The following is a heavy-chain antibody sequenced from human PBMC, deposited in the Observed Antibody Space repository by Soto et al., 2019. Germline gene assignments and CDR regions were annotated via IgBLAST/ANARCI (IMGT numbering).Heavy chain of an antibody. J-gene: IGHJ4*02. V-gene: IGHV3-30*18. CDR2: ISYDGRDK. CDR3: AKDRGFCNGGSCYGFDY. D-gene: IGHD2-15*01. Sequence: GGSLSLSCSASGFTFSNYGMHWVRQAPGKGLEWVAVISYDGRDKYYGESVKGRFTIFRDNSKNTLYLEMNTLRPDDTGVYYCAKDRGFCNGGSCYGFDYWSQGTLVTVSS. CDR1: GFTFSNYG.